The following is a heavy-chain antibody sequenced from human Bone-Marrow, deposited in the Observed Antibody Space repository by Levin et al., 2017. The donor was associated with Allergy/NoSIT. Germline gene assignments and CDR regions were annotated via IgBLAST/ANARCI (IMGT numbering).Heavy chain of an antibody. V-gene: IGHV3-48*01. CDR2: ISSSSSTI. J-gene: IGHJ6*03. CDR1: GFTFSSYS. CDR3: ARRMVRGVIGYYYMDG. Sequence: GGSLRLSCAASGFTFSSYSMNWVRQAPGKGLEWVSYISSSSSTIYYADSVKGRFTISRDNAKNSLYLQMNSLRAEDTAVYYCARRMVRGVIGYYYMDGWGKGTTVTVSS. D-gene: IGHD3-10*01.